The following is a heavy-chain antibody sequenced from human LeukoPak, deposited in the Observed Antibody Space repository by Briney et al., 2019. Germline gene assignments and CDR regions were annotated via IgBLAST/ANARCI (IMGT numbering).Heavy chain of an antibody. CDR2: ISYDGSNK. CDR3: AKDLYSSSWYGRGAFDI. V-gene: IGHV3-30*04. J-gene: IGHJ3*02. CDR1: GFTFSSYA. Sequence: PGRSLRLSCAASGFTFSSYAMHWVRQAPGKGLEWVAVISYDGSNKYYADSVKGRFTISRDNSKNTLYLQMNSLRAENTAVYYCAKDLYSSSWYGRGAFDIWGQGTMVTVSS. D-gene: IGHD6-13*01.